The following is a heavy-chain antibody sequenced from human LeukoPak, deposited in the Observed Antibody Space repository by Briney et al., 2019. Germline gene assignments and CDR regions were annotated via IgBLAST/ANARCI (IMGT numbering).Heavy chain of an antibody. V-gene: IGHV4-4*02. CDR1: GGSISSSNW. Sequence: SGTLSLTCAVSGGSISSSNWWSWVRQPPGKGQEWIGEIYHSGSTNYNPSLKSRVTISVDTSKNQFSLKLSSVTAADTAVYYCARHSRTYYDILTGPYGGYFDYWGQRTLVTVSS. CDR2: IYHSGST. J-gene: IGHJ4*02. D-gene: IGHD3-9*01. CDR3: ARHSRTYYDILTGPYGGYFDY.